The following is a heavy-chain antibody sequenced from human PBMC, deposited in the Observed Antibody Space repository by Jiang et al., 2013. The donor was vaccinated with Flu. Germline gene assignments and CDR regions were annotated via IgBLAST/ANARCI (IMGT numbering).Heavy chain of an antibody. Sequence: CKASGGTFSSYAISWVRQAPGQGLEWMGGIIPIFGTANYAQKFQGRVTITADESTSTAYMELSSLRSEDTAVYYCASGAFHIAALSYFDYWGQGTLVTVSS. CDR1: GGTFSSYA. J-gene: IGHJ4*02. D-gene: IGHD6-6*01. V-gene: IGHV1-69*01. CDR2: IIPIFGTA. CDR3: ASGAFHIAALSYFDY.